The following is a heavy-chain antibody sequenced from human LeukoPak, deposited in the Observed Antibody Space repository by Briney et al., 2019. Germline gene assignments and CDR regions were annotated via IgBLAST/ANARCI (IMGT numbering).Heavy chain of an antibody. CDR1: GYTFINHG. CDR2: VSAYNGKV. V-gene: IGHV1-18*03. J-gene: IGHJ6*03. CDR3: ARDYGSMWQYYLDV. Sequence: ASVKLSCKAAGYTFINHGISWVRQAPGQGLEWMAWVSAYNGKVNYAQKLQGRVTLTTDTSTGTAYMELRSLTSAAMDVYYCARDYGSMWQYYLDVWGKGTTVTVSS. D-gene: IGHD6-13*01.